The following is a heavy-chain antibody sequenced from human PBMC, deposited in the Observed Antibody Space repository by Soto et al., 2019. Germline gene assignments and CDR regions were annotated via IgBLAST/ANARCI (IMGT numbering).Heavy chain of an antibody. D-gene: IGHD4-17*01. Sequence: EGQLVESGGGLIQPGGSLRLSCAASGFTVSSNYMSWVRQAPGKGLEWVSVIYSGGSTYYADSVKGRFTISRDNSKNTLYLQMNSLRAEDTAVYYCARDGGYGDYGFDYWGQGTLVTVSS. V-gene: IGHV3-53*01. CDR3: ARDGGYGDYGFDY. CDR1: GFTVSSNY. CDR2: IYSGGST. J-gene: IGHJ4*02.